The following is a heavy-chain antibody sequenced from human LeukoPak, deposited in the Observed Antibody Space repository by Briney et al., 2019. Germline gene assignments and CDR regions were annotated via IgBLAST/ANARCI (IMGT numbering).Heavy chain of an antibody. J-gene: IGHJ3*02. CDR1: GYTLTELS. V-gene: IGHV1-24*01. CDR2: FDPEDGET. Sequence: ASVKVSCKVSGYTLTELSMHWVRLAPGKGLEWMGGFDPEDGETIYAQKFQGRVTMTEDTSTDTAYMELSSLRSEDTAVYYCATVWELPDAFDIWGQGTMVTVSS. D-gene: IGHD1-26*01. CDR3: ATVWELPDAFDI.